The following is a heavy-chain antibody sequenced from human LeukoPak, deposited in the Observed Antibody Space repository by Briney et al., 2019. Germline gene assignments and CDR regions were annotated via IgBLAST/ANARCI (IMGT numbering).Heavy chain of an antibody. V-gene: IGHV1-18*01. CDR2: ISAYSGNT. Sequence: ASVKVSCKASGYTFTSYGISWVRQAPGQGLEWMGWISAYSGNTNYAQNLQGRVTMTTGTSTSTAYMELRSLTSEDTAVYYCARDVWPYCGRPNCYLVSDPWGQGTLVSVSS. D-gene: IGHD2-2*01. CDR1: GYTFTSYG. J-gene: IGHJ5*02. CDR3: ARDVWPYCGRPNCYLVSDP.